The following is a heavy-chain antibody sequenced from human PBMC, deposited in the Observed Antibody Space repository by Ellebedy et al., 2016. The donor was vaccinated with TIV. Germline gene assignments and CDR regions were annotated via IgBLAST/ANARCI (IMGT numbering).Heavy chain of an antibody. CDR1: GFTFSTYR. CDR2: IDGDGTNT. V-gene: IGHV3-74*01. Sequence: GESLKISCAASGFTFSTYRMHWVRQAPGKGLVWVSRIDGDGTNTAYADSVKGRFTISRDNAKKSLYLQMNSLRAEDTAVYYCAKLYSGYDWGFDFWGQGTLVTVSS. CDR3: AKLYSGYDWGFDF. D-gene: IGHD5-12*01. J-gene: IGHJ4*02.